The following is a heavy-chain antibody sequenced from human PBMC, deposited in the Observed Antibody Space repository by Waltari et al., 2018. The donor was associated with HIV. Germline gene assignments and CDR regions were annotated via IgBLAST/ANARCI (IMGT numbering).Heavy chain of an antibody. CDR2: IKQDGSEK. D-gene: IGHD4-17*01. V-gene: IGHV3-7*01. CDR1: GFTFSRYL. J-gene: IGHJ4*02. CDR3: ARAALYGYYFDY. Sequence: EVQLVESGGGLVQPGGSLRLSCAASGFTFSRYLMSWFRQAPGKGLEWVANIKQDGSEKYYVDSVKGRFTISRDNAKNSLYLQMNSLRAEDTAVYYCARAALYGYYFDYWGQGTLVTVSS.